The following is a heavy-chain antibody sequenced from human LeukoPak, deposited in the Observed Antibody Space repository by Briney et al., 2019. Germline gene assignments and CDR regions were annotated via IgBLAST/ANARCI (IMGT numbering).Heavy chain of an antibody. CDR1: GGSISSYY. Sequence: SETLSLTCTVSGGSISSYYWSWIRQPPGKGLEWIGSINYSGSTNYNPSLKSRVTISVDTSKNQFSLKLSSVTAEDTAVYYCASGRTDIVVVPATLRNYYFDYWGQGTLVTVSS. CDR3: ASGRTDIVVVPATLRNYYFDY. D-gene: IGHD2-2*01. J-gene: IGHJ4*02. V-gene: IGHV4-59*01. CDR2: INYSGST.